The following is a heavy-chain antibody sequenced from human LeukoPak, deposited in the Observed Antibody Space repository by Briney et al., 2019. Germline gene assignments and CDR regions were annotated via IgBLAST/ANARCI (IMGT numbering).Heavy chain of an antibody. CDR1: GFTFSHYS. J-gene: IGHJ4*02. Sequence: PGGSLRLSCVASGFTFSHYSMNWVRQAPGKGLEWVSGISGSGTSTYYADSVKGRFTISRGNSKNTLYLQMNSLRAEDTAVYYCASRNYYDSSGYYYYYFDYWGQGILVTVSS. CDR3: ASRNYYDSSGYYYYYFDY. V-gene: IGHV3-23*01. CDR2: ISGSGTST. D-gene: IGHD3-22*01.